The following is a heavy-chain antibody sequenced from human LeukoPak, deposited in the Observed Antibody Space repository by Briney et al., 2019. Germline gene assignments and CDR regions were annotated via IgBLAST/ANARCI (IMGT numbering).Heavy chain of an antibody. J-gene: IGHJ4*02. D-gene: IGHD2-15*01. CDR2: IYTSGRT. V-gene: IGHV4-4*09. Sequence: SETLSLTCTVTVSGDSVSSKSWSWIRQPPGKGLEWIGYIYTSGRTSYKPSLRSRVTISVDTSKNQFSLTLSSVTAADTAVCYCSVAGSWGQGTLVTVSS. CDR1: GDSVSSKS. CDR3: SVAGS.